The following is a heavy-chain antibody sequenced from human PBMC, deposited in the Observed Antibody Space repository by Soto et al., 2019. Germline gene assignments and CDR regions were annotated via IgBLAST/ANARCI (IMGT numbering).Heavy chain of an antibody. CDR1: GGYISSGGYS. Sequence: SETLSLTCTVAGGYISSGGYSWSWNQQPPGKGLEWIGYIYHSGSTYYNPSLKSRVTISVDRSKNQFSLKLSSVTAADTAVYYCARQAPEGLNWFDPWGQGTLVTVSS. V-gene: IGHV4-30-2*01. J-gene: IGHJ5*02. CDR3: ARQAPEGLNWFDP. CDR2: IYHSGST.